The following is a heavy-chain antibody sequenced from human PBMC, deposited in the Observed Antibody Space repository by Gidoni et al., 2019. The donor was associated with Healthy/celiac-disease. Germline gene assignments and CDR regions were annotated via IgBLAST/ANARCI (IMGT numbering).Heavy chain of an antibody. CDR2: IIPILGIA. J-gene: IGHJ4*02. CDR1: GGTFSSYA. D-gene: IGHD1-26*01. V-gene: IGHV1-69*04. CDR3: AISSGSYSDYYFDY. Sequence: QVQLVQSGAEVKKPGSSVKVSCKASGGTFSSYAISWVRQAPGQGLEWMGRIIPILGIANYAQKFQGRVTITADKSTSTAYMELSSLRSEDTAVYYCAISSGSYSDYYFDYWGQGTLVTVSS.